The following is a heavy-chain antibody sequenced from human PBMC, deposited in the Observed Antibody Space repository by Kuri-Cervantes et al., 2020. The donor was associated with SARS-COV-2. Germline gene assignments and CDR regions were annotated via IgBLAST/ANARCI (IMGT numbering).Heavy chain of an antibody. J-gene: IGHJ4*02. CDR3: ARGIAVAGTGGFDY. CDR1: GFTFSSYW. CDR2: IEQDGSEK. D-gene: IGHD6-19*01. Sequence: GESLKISCAASGFTFSSYWMSWVRQAPGKGLEWVANIEQDGSEKYYVDSVKGRFTISRDNAKNSLYLQMNSLRAEDTAVYYCARGIAVAGTGGFDYWGQGTLVTVSS. V-gene: IGHV3-7*01.